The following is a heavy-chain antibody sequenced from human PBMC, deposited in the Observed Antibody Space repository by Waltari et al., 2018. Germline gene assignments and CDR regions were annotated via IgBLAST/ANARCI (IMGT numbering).Heavy chain of an antibody. D-gene: IGHD3-10*01. J-gene: IGHJ4*02. CDR2: ISYDGSNK. Sequence: QVHLVESGGGVVQPGRSLRLSCAASGFTFSSYGMHWVRQAPGKGLGWLALISYDGSNKYYADSVKGRFTISRDNSKNTLYLQMSSLRAEDTAVYYCAKVSGSIRDRRGSPPGDYWGQGTLVTVSS. CDR1: GFTFSSYG. V-gene: IGHV3-30*18. CDR3: AKVSGSIRDRRGSPPGDY.